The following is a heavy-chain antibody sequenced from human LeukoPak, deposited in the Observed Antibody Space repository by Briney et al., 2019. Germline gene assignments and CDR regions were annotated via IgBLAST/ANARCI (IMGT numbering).Heavy chain of an antibody. Sequence: GGSLRLSCAASGSTFNNYEMNWVRQAPGKGLEWVSYISSTGNTIYYADSVKGRFTISRDNAKNSLYLQMKSLRAEDTAVYYCARESRYCSGGSCYSYHFDYWGQGTLVTVSS. D-gene: IGHD2-15*01. J-gene: IGHJ4*02. CDR1: GSTFNNYE. CDR2: ISSTGNTI. V-gene: IGHV3-48*03. CDR3: ARESRYCSGGSCYSYHFDY.